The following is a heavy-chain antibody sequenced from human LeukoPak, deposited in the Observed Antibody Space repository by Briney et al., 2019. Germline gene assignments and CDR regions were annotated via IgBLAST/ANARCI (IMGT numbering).Heavy chain of an antibody. D-gene: IGHD1-26*01. Sequence: SETLSLTCTVSGGSISSYYWSWIRQPAGKGLEWIGRIYTSGSTNYNPSLKSRVTMSVDTSKNQFSLKLSSVTAADTAVYYCARLPRSGSYHGAFDIWGQGTMVTVSS. J-gene: IGHJ3*02. CDR1: GGSISSYY. V-gene: IGHV4-4*07. CDR3: ARLPRSGSYHGAFDI. CDR2: IYTSGST.